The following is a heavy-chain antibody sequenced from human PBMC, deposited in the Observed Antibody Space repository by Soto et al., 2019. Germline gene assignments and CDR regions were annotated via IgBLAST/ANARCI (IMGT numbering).Heavy chain of an antibody. CDR1: GGSFSGYY. CDR3: AREGTGTTKFDS. CDR2: INHSGRT. D-gene: IGHD1-1*01. V-gene: IGHV4-34*01. J-gene: IGHJ4*02. Sequence: SETLSLTCAVYGGSFSGYYWSWIRQPPGKGLEWIGEINHSGRTNYNPSLKSRVTISVDMSKNQFSLKLSSVTAADTAVYYCAREGTGTTKFDSWGQGTLVTVSS.